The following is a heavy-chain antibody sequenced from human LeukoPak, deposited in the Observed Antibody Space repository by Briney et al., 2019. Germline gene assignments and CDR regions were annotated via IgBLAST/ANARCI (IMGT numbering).Heavy chain of an antibody. CDR1: GFSVGGYA. J-gene: IGHJ4*02. CDR2: ISFDGSQK. V-gene: IGHV3-30*04. Sequence: GGSLRLSYEVSGFSVGGYALHWVRQAPGKGLEGVAVISFDGSQKYYADSVKGRFTISRDTFKNTLFLQMDSLSGEDTGFYYCARSDRGDYNFDYWGQETLVTVSS. CDR3: ARSDRGDYNFDY. D-gene: IGHD4-17*01.